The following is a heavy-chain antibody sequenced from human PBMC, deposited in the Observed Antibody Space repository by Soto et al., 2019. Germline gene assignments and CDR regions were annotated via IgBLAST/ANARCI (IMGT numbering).Heavy chain of an antibody. CDR3: ARARYCSSTSCYARRYYYYGMDV. J-gene: IGHJ6*02. CDR2: INHSGST. CDR1: GWSFSGYY. V-gene: IGHV4-34*01. Sequence: SETLSLTCAVDGWSFSGYYWSWIRQPPGKGLEWIGEINHSGSTNYNPSLKSRVTISVDTSKNQFSLKLSSVTAADTAVYYCARARYCSSTSCYARRYYYYGMDVWGQGTTVT. D-gene: IGHD2-2*01.